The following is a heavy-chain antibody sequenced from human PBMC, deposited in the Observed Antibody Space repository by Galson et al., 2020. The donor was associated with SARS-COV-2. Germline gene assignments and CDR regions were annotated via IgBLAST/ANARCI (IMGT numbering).Heavy chain of an antibody. D-gene: IGHD4-17*01. CDR1: GFTFSSYG. CDR2: IWYDGSNK. Sequence: GGSLRLSCAASGFTFSSYGMHWVRQAPGKGLEWVAVIWYDGSNKYYADSVKGRFTISRDNSKNTLYLQMNSLRAEDTAVYYCARGQDIMTTVTPFDYWGQGTLVTVSS. CDR3: ARGQDIMTTVTPFDY. V-gene: IGHV3-33*01. J-gene: IGHJ4*02.